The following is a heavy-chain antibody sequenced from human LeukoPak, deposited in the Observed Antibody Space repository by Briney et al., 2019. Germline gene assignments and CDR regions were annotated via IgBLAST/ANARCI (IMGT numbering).Heavy chain of an antibody. CDR3: AREYIGGGVEPYDY. J-gene: IGHJ4*02. Sequence: ASVKVSCKASGGTFSSYAISWVRQAPGQGLEWKGGIIPIFGTANYAQKFQGRVTVTADESTSTAYMELSSLRSEDTAVYYCAREYIGGGVEPYDYWGQGTLVTVSS. D-gene: IGHD3-16*01. CDR2: IIPIFGTA. V-gene: IGHV1-69*13. CDR1: GGTFSSYA.